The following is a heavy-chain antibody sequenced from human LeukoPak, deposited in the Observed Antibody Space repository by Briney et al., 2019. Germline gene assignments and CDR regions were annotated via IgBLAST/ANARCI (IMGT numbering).Heavy chain of an antibody. CDR2: LRGSGSNT. CDR3: AKDRRPTTVVTYPSD. D-gene: IGHD4-11*01. Sequence: GGSLRLSCAASGFTFGSYAMSWVRQAPGKGLEWVSALRGSGSNTYYADSAKGRFTIYRDNSKNTLYLQMNSLRAEDTAVYYCAKDRRPTTVVTYPSDWGQGTLVTVSS. J-gene: IGHJ4*02. V-gene: IGHV3-23*01. CDR1: GFTFGSYA.